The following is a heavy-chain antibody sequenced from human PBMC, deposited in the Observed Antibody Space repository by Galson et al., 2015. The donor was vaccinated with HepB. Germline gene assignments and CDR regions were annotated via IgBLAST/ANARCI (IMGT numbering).Heavy chain of an antibody. D-gene: IGHD1-26*01. CDR2: INPNSGGT. CDR1: GYTFTGYY. CDR3: ASGIEGATYYYYYGMDV. Sequence: SVKVSCKASGYTFTGYYMHWVRQAPGQGLEWMGWINPNSGGTNYAQKFQGRVTMTRDTSISTAYMELSRLRSDDTAVYYCASGIEGATYYYYYGMDVWGQGTTVTVSS. V-gene: IGHV1-2*02. J-gene: IGHJ6*02.